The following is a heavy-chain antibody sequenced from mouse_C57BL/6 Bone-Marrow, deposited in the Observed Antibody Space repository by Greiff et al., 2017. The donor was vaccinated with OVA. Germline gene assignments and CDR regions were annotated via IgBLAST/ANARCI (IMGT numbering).Heavy chain of an antibody. V-gene: IGHV1-81*01. CDR3: ARGGLRGRYFDV. CDR2: IYPRSGNT. Sequence: QVQLKESGAELARPGASVKLSCKASGYTFTSYGISWVKQRTGQGLEWIGEIYPRSGNTYYNEKFKGKATLTADKSSSTAYMELRSLTSEDSAVYFCARGGLRGRYFDVWGTGTTVTVSS. J-gene: IGHJ1*03. CDR1: GYTFTSYG.